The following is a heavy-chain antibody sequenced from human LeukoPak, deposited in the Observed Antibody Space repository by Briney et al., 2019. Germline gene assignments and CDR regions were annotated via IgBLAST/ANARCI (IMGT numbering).Heavy chain of an antibody. J-gene: IGHJ4*02. D-gene: IGHD3-10*01. CDR1: GSTFDDYA. CDR2: ISWNSGSI. Sequence: PGGALRLSCAASGSTFDDYAMHWVPQAPGEGLEWGSGISWNSGSIGYADSVNGRFTISRDNAKNSLYLQMNSLRAEDTAVYYCASIRPLSGSYYYGSGSSDYWGQGTLVTVSS. V-gene: IGHV3-9*01. CDR3: ASIRPLSGSYYYGSGSSDY.